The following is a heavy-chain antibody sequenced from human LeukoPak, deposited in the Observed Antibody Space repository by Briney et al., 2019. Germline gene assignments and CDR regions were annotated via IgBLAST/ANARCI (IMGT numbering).Heavy chain of an antibody. D-gene: IGHD6-6*01. CDR1: GSSISNYY. CDR2: IYYSGNT. Sequence: SETLSLTCTVSGSSISNYYWNWIRQPPGKGLEWIGYIYYSGNTNYNPSLKSRVTMSVDTSKNQFSLNLSSVTAADTAVYYCARGGDMAARPAALWGQGTLVTVSS. J-gene: IGHJ4*02. V-gene: IGHV4-59*01. CDR3: ARGGDMAARPAAL.